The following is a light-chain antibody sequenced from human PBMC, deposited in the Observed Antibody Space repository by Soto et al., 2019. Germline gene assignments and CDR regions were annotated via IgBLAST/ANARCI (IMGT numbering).Light chain of an antibody. CDR2: DAS. CDR1: QSFRGL. CDR3: QQRSNWPLT. J-gene: IGKJ3*01. V-gene: IGKV3-11*01. Sequence: EVVLTQSPVTLSLSPGERATLSCRASQSFRGLLAWYQQKPGQAPRLLIYDASNRATGIPARFSGSGSGTDFTLTISSLEPEDFAVYYCQQRSNWPLTFGPGTKVDIK.